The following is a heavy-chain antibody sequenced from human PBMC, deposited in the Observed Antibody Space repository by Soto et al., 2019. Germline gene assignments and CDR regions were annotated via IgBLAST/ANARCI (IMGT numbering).Heavy chain of an antibody. V-gene: IGHV3-30-3*01. CDR2: TSYDGSNK. CDR1: GFTFSSYA. CDR3: ARDVNDIVVVPAGKYYYYGMDV. D-gene: IGHD2-2*01. J-gene: IGHJ6*02. Sequence: QVQLVESGGGVVQPGRSLRISCAASGFTFSSYAMHWVRQAPGKGLEWVAVTSYDGSNKFHADSVTGGFTISRDTSKNTLYLQMNSLRAEDTAVYYCARDVNDIVVVPAGKYYYYGMDVWGQGTTVTVSS.